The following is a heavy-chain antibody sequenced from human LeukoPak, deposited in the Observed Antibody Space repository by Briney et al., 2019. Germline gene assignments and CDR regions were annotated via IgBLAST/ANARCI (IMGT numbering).Heavy chain of an antibody. J-gene: IGHJ6*02. CDR1: GFTFSSYW. CDR2: ISGSGGST. CDR3: AKYDASFRGQAPAYGMDV. Sequence: GGSLRLSCAASGFTFSSYWMSWVRQAPGKGLEWVSAISGSGGSTYYADSVKGRFTISRDNSKNTLYLQMNSLRAEDTAVYYCAKYDASFRGQAPAYGMDVWGQGTTVTVSS. D-gene: IGHD3-16*01. V-gene: IGHV3-23*01.